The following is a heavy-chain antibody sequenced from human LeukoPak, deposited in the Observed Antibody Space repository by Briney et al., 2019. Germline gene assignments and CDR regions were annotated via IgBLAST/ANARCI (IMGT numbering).Heavy chain of an antibody. D-gene: IGHD3-10*01. CDR3: ASGTYRLGDY. CDR2: ISGSGVDT. V-gene: IGHV3-23*01. J-gene: IGHJ4*02. Sequence: PGGSLRLSCAASGLSFSTYAMSWARQAPGKGLEWVAGISGSGVDTHYAGSVNGRFRISRDNSANTLYLQMNSLREEDTALYYCASGTYRLGDYWGQGTQVAVSP. CDR1: GLSFSTYA.